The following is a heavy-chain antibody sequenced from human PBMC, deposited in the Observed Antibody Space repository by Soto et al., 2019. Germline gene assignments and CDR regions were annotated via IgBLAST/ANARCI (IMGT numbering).Heavy chain of an antibody. J-gene: IGHJ4*02. V-gene: IGHV3-74*01. CDR3: ARGRYCTGGNCYFDY. CDR2: INSDGSST. CDR1: GFTFRSYW. D-gene: IGHD2-8*02. Sequence: GGSLRLSCAASGFTFRSYWMQWVRQAPGKGLVWVSWINSDGSSTSYADSVKGRFTISRDNAKNSLYLQMNSLRVEDTAVYYCARGRYCTGGNCYFDYWGQGTLVTVSS.